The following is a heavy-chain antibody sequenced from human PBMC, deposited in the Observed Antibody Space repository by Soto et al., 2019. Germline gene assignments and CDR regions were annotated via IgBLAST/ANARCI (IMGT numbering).Heavy chain of an antibody. Sequence: ASVKVSCKASGYTFTGYYMHWVRQAPGQGLEWMGWINPNSGGTNYAQKFPGWVTMTRDTSISTAYMELSRLRSDDTAVYYCARGYQVWRLREGPLDYWGQGTLVTVSS. V-gene: IGHV1-2*04. D-gene: IGHD6-25*01. CDR1: GYTFTGYY. CDR3: ARGYQVWRLREGPLDY. CDR2: INPNSGGT. J-gene: IGHJ4*02.